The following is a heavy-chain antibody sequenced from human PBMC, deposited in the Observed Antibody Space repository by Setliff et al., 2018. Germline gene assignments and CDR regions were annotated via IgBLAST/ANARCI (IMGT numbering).Heavy chain of an antibody. D-gene: IGHD2-8*01. J-gene: IGHJ4*02. CDR2: ISAYTGNT. CDR3: SKLVRYCTTTACQGASGAEF. Sequence: ASVKVSCKASGYTFSNYGITWVRQAPGQGLEWMGWISAYTGNTKFAQKFQGRVTMTTDTSTSTAYLELRSLTSDDTAVYYCSKLVRYCTTTACQGASGAEFWGQGTLVT. CDR1: GYTFSNYG. V-gene: IGHV1-18*01.